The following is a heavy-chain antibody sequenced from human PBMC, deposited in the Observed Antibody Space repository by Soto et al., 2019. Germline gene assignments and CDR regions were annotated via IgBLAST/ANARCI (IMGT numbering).Heavy chain of an antibody. D-gene: IGHD3-22*01. Sequence: PSETLSLTCTVSGGSISSGDYYWSWIRQPPGKGLEWIGYIYYSGSTYYNPSLKSRVTISVDTSKNQFSLKLSSVTAADTAVYYCARGPYYYDSSGYFVWGQGTLVTVSS. V-gene: IGHV4-30-4*01. CDR2: IYYSGST. CDR1: GGSISSGDYY. CDR3: ARGPYYYDSSGYFV. J-gene: IGHJ4*02.